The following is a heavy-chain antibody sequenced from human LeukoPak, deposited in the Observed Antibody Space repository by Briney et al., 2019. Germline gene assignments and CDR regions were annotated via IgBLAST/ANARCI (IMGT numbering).Heavy chain of an antibody. V-gene: IGHV3-15*01. J-gene: IGHJ6*03. CDR2: IKSKTDGGTT. CDR1: GFTFSNAW. Sequence: PGGSRRLSCAASGFTFSNAWMSWVRQAPGKGLEWVGRIKSKTDGGTTDYAAPVKGRFTISRDDSKNTLYLQMNSLKTEDTAVYYCTTDFRPYYYMDVWGKGTTVTVSS. D-gene: IGHD6-6*01. CDR3: TTDFRPYYYMDV.